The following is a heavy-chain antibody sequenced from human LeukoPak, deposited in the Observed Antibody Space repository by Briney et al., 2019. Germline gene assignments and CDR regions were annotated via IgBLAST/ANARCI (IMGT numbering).Heavy chain of an antibody. V-gene: IGHV1-2*04. CDR3: ARQGGSSSWYNWFDP. J-gene: IGHJ5*02. Sequence: GASVKVSCKASGYTFTGYYMHWVRQAPGQGLEWMGWINPNSGGTNYAQKFQGWVTMTRDTSISTAYMELSRLRSDDTAVYYCARQGGSSSWYNWFDPWGQGTLVTVSS. CDR2: INPNSGGT. D-gene: IGHD6-13*01. CDR1: GYTFTGYY.